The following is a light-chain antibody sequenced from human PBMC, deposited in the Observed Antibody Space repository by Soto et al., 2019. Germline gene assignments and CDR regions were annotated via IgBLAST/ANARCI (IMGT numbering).Light chain of an antibody. CDR2: AAS. J-gene: IGKJ1*01. CDR3: QQYYSYPWT. CDR1: QGISSY. V-gene: IGKV1-8*01. Sequence: AIWMTQSPSSFSASTGDRVTITCRASQGISSYLAWYQQKPGKAPKLLIYAASTLQSGVPSRFSGSGSGTDFTLTICCLQSEDFATYYCQQYYSYPWTFGQGTKVDIK.